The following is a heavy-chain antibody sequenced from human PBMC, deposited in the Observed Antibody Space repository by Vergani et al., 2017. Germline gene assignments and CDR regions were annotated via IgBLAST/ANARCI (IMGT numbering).Heavy chain of an antibody. CDR1: GFSLNSLGTSGVG. CDR2: IYWNGDQ. J-gene: IGHJ5*02. CDR3: AHRKTYYYGSSGYYFDP. D-gene: IGHD3-22*01. V-gene: IGHV2-5*01. Sequence: QITLKESGPALVQPTQTLTLTCTFSGFSLNSLGTSGVGVGWIRQPPGRALEWLAVIYWNGDQRYSPSLKSRLTTTKDTSKNQVVLTMTNMDPVDTATYYCAHRKTYYYGSSGYYFDPWGQGTLVTVSS.